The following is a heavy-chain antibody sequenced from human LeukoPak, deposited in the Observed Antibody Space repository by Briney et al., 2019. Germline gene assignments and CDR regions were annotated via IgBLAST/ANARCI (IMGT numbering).Heavy chain of an antibody. D-gene: IGHD3-3*01. V-gene: IGHV4-34*11. CDR1: GGSFSGYF. J-gene: IGHJ4*02. CDR2: MYYSGSV. CDR3: ARFLWSGSYYFPY. Sequence: SETLSLTCAVYGGSFSGYFWSWIRQPPGKGLEWIGYMYYSGSVSCNPSLKSRVTISVDTSKNHVSLNLSSVTAADTAVYYCARFLWSGSYYFPYWGQGTLVTVSS.